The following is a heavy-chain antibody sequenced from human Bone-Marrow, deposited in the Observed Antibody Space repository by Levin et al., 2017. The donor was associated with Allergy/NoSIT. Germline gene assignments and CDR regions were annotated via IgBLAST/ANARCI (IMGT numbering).Heavy chain of an antibody. CDR3: ARDSSGWNTLDY. Sequence: KGLECLVHINSSGATNSNPSLKSRLTISVDPSKNQFSLKLTSVTAADTAVYFCARDSSGWNTLDYWDQGTLITVSS. CDR2: INSSGAT. V-gene: IGHV4-4*08. J-gene: IGHJ4*02. D-gene: IGHD6-19*01.